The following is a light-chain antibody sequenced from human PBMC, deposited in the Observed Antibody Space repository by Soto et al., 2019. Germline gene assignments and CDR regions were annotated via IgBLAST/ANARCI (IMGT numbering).Light chain of an antibody. CDR1: SSAVGRNQY. Sequence: QSALTQPASVSGSAGESITMSCTRTSSAVGRNQYVSWYQQYPGKVPKLLINKVTNRPSGVSYRFSGSQSGNTASLTISALLAEDEADYFCASSTSDSLYVFGTGTKVTVL. CDR2: KVT. J-gene: IGLJ1*01. V-gene: IGLV2-14*01. CDR3: ASSTSDSLYV.